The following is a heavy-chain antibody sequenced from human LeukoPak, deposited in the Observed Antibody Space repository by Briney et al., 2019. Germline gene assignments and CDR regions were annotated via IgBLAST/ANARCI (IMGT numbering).Heavy chain of an antibody. J-gene: IGHJ5*02. CDR1: GGSISSSY. D-gene: IGHD5-18*01. CDR3: ARQRGYSSDP. V-gene: IGHV4-59*08. Sequence: SETLSLTGTVSGGSISSSYWSWIRHPPGKGLGWIGYIYYSGSTNYSPSPKSQVTLSVNTSKTQSSLKLSSVTAADTAVYYCARQRGYSSDPWGQGTLVTVSS. CDR2: IYYSGST.